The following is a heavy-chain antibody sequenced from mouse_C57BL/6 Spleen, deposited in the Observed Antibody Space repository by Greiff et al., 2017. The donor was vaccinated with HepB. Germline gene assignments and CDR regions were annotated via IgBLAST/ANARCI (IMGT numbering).Heavy chain of an antibody. J-gene: IGHJ4*01. CDR2: MYPGDGDT. Sequence: QVQLQQSGAELVKPGASVKISCKASGYAFSSYWMNWVKQRPGKGLAWIGQMYPGDGDTNYNGKFKGKATLTADKSSSTAYMQLSSLTSEDSSVYFCARGRLGYAMDYWGQGTSVTVSS. CDR3: ARGRLGYAMDY. D-gene: IGHD4-1*01. CDR1: GYAFSSYW. V-gene: IGHV1-80*01.